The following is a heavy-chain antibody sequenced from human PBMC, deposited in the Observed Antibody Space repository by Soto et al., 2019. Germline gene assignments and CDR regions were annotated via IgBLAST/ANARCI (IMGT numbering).Heavy chain of an antibody. V-gene: IGHV3-30-3*01. CDR3: ARGANPKGDIVVVPAAFSNWFDP. CDR1: GFTFSSYA. D-gene: IGHD2-2*01. Sequence: GGSLRLSCAASGFTFSSYAMHWVRQAPGKGLEWVAVISYDGSNKYYADSVKGRFTISRDNSKNTLYLQMNSLRAEDTAVYYCARGANPKGDIVVVPAAFSNWFDPWGQGTLVTVSS. J-gene: IGHJ5*02. CDR2: ISYDGSNK.